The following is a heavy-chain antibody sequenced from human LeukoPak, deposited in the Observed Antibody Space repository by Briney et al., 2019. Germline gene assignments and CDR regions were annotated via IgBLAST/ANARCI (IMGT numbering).Heavy chain of an antibody. Sequence: PGGSLRLSCAASGFTFSSYAMHRVRQAPGKGLEWVAVISYDGSNKYYADSVKGRFTISRDNSKNTLYLQMNSLRAEDTAVYYCASVVVAAALRDRVYWGQGTLVTVSS. CDR3: ASVVVAAALRDRVY. D-gene: IGHD2-15*01. V-gene: IGHV3-30*04. CDR2: ISYDGSNK. J-gene: IGHJ4*02. CDR1: GFTFSSYA.